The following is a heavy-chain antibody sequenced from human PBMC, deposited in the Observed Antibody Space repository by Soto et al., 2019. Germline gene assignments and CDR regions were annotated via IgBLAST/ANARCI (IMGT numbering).Heavy chain of an antibody. D-gene: IGHD3-9*01. CDR2: IKKDGSEK. CDR3: GRERLDYYVIFTGYGY. CDR1: GFTFSNFC. V-gene: IGHV3-7*03. Sequence: LRLSCAAFGFTFSNFCMGWVRQAPGKGLEWVANIKKDGSEKYYVDSLKGGFTISRDNAKNSLYLQVNSLRAEDTAVYNCGRERLDYYVIFTGYGYWGQGTVVTV. J-gene: IGHJ4*02.